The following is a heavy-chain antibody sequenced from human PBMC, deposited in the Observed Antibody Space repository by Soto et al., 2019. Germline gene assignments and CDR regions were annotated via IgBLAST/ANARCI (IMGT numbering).Heavy chain of an antibody. CDR1: GFPFSSYG. J-gene: IGHJ4*02. CDR2: ISYDGSNK. Sequence: QVQLVESGGGVVQPGRSLRLSCAASGFPFSSYGMHWVREAPGKGLEWVAVISYDGSNKYYADSVKGRFTISRDNSASTLYLQMNSLRPEDTAVYYCVGGQYYLDYRGQGTLVGVSP. CDR3: VGGQYYLDY. V-gene: IGHV3-30*03. D-gene: IGHD3-10*01.